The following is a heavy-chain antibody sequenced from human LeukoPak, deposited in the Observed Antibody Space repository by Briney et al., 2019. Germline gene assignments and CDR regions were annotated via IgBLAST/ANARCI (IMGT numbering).Heavy chain of an antibody. CDR1: GGSISSYY. D-gene: IGHD3-9*01. J-gene: IGHJ5*02. V-gene: IGHV4-59*08. CDR2: IYYSGST. Sequence: TSETLSLTCTVSGGSISSYYWSWIRQPPGKGLEWIGYIYYSGSTNYNPSLRSRVTISVDTSKNQFSLKLSSVTAADTAVYYCARLDGSNNWFDPWGQGILVTVSS. CDR3: ARLDGSNNWFDP.